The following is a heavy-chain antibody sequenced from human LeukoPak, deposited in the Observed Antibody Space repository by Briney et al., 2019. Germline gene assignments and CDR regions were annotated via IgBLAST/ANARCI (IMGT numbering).Heavy chain of an antibody. Sequence: GSSVKVSSKASRGTFSSYGISWVRQAPGQGLEWMGGVIAIFGRVKYGQKFQGRATITTDESTSTAYMELSSLTSEDTGVYYCARGELGDSSGFSFFDYWGQGTLVTVSS. J-gene: IGHJ4*02. CDR1: RGTFSSYG. V-gene: IGHV1-69*05. CDR2: VIAIFGRV. D-gene: IGHD3-22*01. CDR3: ARGELGDSSGFSFFDY.